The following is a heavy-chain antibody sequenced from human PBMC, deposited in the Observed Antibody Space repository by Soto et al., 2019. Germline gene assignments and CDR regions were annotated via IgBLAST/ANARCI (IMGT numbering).Heavy chain of an antibody. V-gene: IGHV3-33*06. CDR2: IWYDGSNK. CDR1: GFTFSSYG. Sequence: QVQLVESGGGVVQPGRSLRLSCAASGFTFSSYGMHWVRQAPGKGLEWVAVIWYDGSNKYYADSVKGRFTISRDNSKNTLYLQMNSLRAEDTAVYYCAKAQYYDFWSGYSKTDAFDIWGQGTMVTVSS. CDR3: AKAQYYDFWSGYSKTDAFDI. J-gene: IGHJ3*02. D-gene: IGHD3-3*01.